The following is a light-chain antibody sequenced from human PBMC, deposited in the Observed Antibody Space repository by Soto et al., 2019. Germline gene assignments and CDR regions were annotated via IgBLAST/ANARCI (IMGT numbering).Light chain of an antibody. CDR1: ISNIGAGYD. Sequence: QSVLTQPPSVSGAPGQRVTISCTGRISNIGAGYDVHWYQQLPGRAPKLLIYGNTNRPSGVPDRCSGPKSGTSASLAITGLQAEDEADYYCLSFDSSLSVVFGGGTKLTVL. V-gene: IGLV1-40*01. CDR3: LSFDSSLSVV. CDR2: GNT. J-gene: IGLJ2*01.